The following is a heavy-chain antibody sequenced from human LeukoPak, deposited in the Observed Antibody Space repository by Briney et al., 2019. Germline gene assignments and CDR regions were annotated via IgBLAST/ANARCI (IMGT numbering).Heavy chain of an antibody. J-gene: IGHJ4*02. Sequence: PSETLSLTCTVSGGSVSSGSYYWSWIRQPPGKGLEWIGYIYYSGSTYYNPSLKSRVTISVDTSKNQFSLKLSSVTAADTAVYYCARDREAPVSGERHFDYWGQGTLVTVSS. V-gene: IGHV4-61*01. CDR1: GGSVSSGSYY. D-gene: IGHD3-10*01. CDR2: IYYSGST. CDR3: ARDREAPVSGERHFDY.